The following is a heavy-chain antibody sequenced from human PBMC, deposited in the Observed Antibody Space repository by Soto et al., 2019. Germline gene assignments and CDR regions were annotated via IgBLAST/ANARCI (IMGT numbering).Heavy chain of an antibody. CDR3: ARGMSGSSFDSSGYPNPGPFDY. Sequence: SETLSLTCSVSGGSMSSVDWNWIRQPPGRGLEWIGSFYYSGPTNYNPSFSSQVTISVDTSKNQFSLQLTSVTAADTAVYFCARGMSGSSFDSSGYPNPGPFDYWGQGALVPVSS. V-gene: IGHV4-59*01. CDR1: GGSMSSVD. J-gene: IGHJ4*02. CDR2: FYYSGPT. D-gene: IGHD3-22*01.